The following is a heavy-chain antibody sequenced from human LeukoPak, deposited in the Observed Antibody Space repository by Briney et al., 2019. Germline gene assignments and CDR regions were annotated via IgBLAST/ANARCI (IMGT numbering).Heavy chain of an antibody. D-gene: IGHD5-12*01. Sequence: GASVKVSCKAPGYTFTGYYMHWVRQAPGQGLEWMGWINPNSGGTNYAQKFQGRVTMTRDTSISTAYMELSRLRSDDTAVYYCARGHSGYDSPQFDYWGQGTLVTVSS. V-gene: IGHV1-2*02. CDR2: INPNSGGT. CDR3: ARGHSGYDSPQFDY. CDR1: GYTFTGYY. J-gene: IGHJ4*02.